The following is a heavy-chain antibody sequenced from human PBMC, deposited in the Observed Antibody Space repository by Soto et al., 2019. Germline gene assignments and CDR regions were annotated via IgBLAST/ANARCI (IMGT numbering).Heavy chain of an antibody. J-gene: IGHJ4*02. CDR1: GFSFSSFG. CDR2: TSYDGRNK. V-gene: IGHV3-30*18. CDR3: AKEHAVAVVVDY. D-gene: IGHD2-15*01. Sequence: QVQLVESGGGVVQPGRSLRLSCAASGFSFSSFGMHWVRQAPGKGLEWVAVTSYDGRNKYYADPVKGRITISRDNSKNTLYLQMNSLRAEDTAVYYCAKEHAVAVVVDYWGQGTLVTVSS.